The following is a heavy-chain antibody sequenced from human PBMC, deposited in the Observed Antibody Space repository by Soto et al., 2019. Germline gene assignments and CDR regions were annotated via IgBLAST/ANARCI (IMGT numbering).Heavy chain of an antibody. CDR2: IHPGESDT. CDR1: GFTFTDYW. Sequence: VESLKISCKGSGFTFTDYWFGWVRQMPVKVLEWMGSIHPGESDTRYSPSFQVQVTISADRSITTAYLQWSSPKASDTAMHYCARHEATYYNFYGMDVWGQGTTVTVSS. V-gene: IGHV5-51*01. CDR3: ARHEATYYNFYGMDV. J-gene: IGHJ6*02.